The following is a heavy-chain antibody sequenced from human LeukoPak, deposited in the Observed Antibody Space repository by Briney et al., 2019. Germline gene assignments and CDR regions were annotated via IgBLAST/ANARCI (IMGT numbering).Heavy chain of an antibody. D-gene: IGHD3-22*01. J-gene: IGHJ4*02. CDR3: ARGGVIIDY. V-gene: IGHV3-53*01. CDR1: GFTFSNYA. CDR2: IYSGGST. Sequence: GASLRLSCAASGFTFSNYAMSWVRQAPGKGLEWVSVIYSGGSTYYADSVKGRFTISRDNSKNTLYLQMNSLRAEDTAVYYCARGGVIIDYWGQGTLVTASS.